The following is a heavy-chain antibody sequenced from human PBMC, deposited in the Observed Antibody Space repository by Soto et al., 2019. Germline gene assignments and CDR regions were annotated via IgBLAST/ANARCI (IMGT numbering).Heavy chain of an antibody. J-gene: IGHJ5*02. V-gene: IGHV2-5*02. CDR1: GFSLSTSGVG. CDR2: IYWDDDK. D-gene: IGHD3-22*01. Sequence: QITLKESGPTLVKPTQTLTLTCTFSGFSLSTSGVGVGWIRQPPGKALEWLALIYWDDDKRYSPSLKSRLTLTQXXSXNXXVLTMPNMDPVDTATYYCARLYYYDSSGRGNWFDPWRQGTLVTVSS. CDR3: ARLYYYDSSGRGNWFDP.